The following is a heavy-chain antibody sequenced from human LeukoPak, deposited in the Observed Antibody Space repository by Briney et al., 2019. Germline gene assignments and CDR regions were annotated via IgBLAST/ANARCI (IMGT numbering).Heavy chain of an antibody. J-gene: IGHJ6*02. V-gene: IGHV4-39*07. Sequence: SETLSLTCTVSGGSISSSSYYWGWIRQPPGKGLEWIGSIYYSGSTYYNPSLKSRVTISVDTSKNQFSLKLSSVTAADTAVYFCARGRKNTFYYGSGALNSHGMDVWGQGTTVTVSS. CDR2: IYYSGST. D-gene: IGHD3-10*01. CDR3: ARGRKNTFYYGSGALNSHGMDV. CDR1: GGSISSSSYY.